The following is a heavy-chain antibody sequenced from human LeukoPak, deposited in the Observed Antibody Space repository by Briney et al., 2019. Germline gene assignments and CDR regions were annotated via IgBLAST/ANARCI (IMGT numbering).Heavy chain of an antibody. V-gene: IGHV3-30-3*01. J-gene: IGHJ4*02. Sequence: PGGSLRLSCAASGFTFSNYAMHWVRQAPGKGLEWVAAISYDGSNKYYADSVKGRFTISRDNSKNTLYLQMNSLRTEDTAVYYCARGDSSWDYFDYWGQGTLVTVSS. CDR1: GFTFSNYA. D-gene: IGHD6-13*01. CDR3: ARGDSSWDYFDY. CDR2: ISYDGSNK.